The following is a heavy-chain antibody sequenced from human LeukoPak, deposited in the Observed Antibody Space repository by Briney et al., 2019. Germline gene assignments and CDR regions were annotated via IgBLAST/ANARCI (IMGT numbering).Heavy chain of an antibody. CDR2: MNPNSGNT. CDR1: GYTFTSYD. J-gene: IGHJ6*03. CDR3: ARVPYSSSWYGLYYYYMDV. D-gene: IGHD6-13*01. V-gene: IGHV1-8*01. Sequence: GASVKVSCKASGYTFTSYDINWVRQATGQGLEWMGWMNPNSGNTGYAQKFQGRVTMTRNTSISTAYMELSSLRSEDTAVYYCARVPYSSSWYGLYYYYMDVWGKGTTVTVSS.